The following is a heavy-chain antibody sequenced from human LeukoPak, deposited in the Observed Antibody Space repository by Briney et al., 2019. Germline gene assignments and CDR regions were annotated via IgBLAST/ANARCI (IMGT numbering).Heavy chain of an antibody. J-gene: IGHJ4*02. D-gene: IGHD6-19*01. Sequence: EASVTVSCKASGYTFTSYDINWVRQTTGQGLEWMGWMNPNSGNTGYAQKFQGRVTMTRDTSINTAYMELSSLRSDDTAVYYCARDGSGPPPFDSWGQGTLVTVSS. CDR2: MNPNSGNT. V-gene: IGHV1-8*01. CDR1: GYTFTSYD. CDR3: ARDGSGPPPFDS.